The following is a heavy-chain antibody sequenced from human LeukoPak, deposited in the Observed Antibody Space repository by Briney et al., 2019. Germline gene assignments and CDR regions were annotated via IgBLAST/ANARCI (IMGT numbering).Heavy chain of an antibody. Sequence: ASVKVSCKASGYSFTSSAISWVRQAPGQGLEWMGWISVYDVNTKYAQKFQGRVTMTTDTSTSIAYMELSSLRSEDTAVYYCARVLRRYSSSRPTGYWGQGTLVTVSS. CDR3: ARVLRRYSSSRPTGY. D-gene: IGHD6-13*01. J-gene: IGHJ4*02. CDR1: GYSFTSSA. V-gene: IGHV1-18*01. CDR2: ISVYDVNT.